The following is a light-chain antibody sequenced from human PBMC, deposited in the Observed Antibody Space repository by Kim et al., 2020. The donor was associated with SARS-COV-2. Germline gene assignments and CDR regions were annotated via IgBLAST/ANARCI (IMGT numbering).Light chain of an antibody. V-gene: IGLV1-47*01. Sequence: GQRVTISCSGSSYNIGSDYAYWYQQLPGTAPKVLIYRSNQRPSGVPDRFSGSKSDTSASLAISGLRSEDEGDYYCASWDDSLSGLVFGGGTQLTVL. CDR2: RSN. CDR1: SYNIGSDY. CDR3: ASWDDSLSGLV. J-gene: IGLJ2*01.